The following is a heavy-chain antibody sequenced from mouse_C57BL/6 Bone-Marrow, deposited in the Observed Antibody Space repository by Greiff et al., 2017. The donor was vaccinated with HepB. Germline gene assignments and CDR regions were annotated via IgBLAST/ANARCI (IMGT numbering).Heavy chain of an antibody. J-gene: IGHJ1*03. Sequence: EVQLQQSGPELVKPGASVKISCKASGYTFTDYYMNWVKQSHGKSLEWIGDINPNNGGTSYNQKFKGKATLTVDKSSSTAYMELRSLTSEDSAVYYCARAQIYYYGSPFYWYFDVWGTGTTVTVSS. D-gene: IGHD1-1*01. CDR3: ARAQIYYYGSPFYWYFDV. CDR2: INPNNGGT. CDR1: GYTFTDYY. V-gene: IGHV1-26*01.